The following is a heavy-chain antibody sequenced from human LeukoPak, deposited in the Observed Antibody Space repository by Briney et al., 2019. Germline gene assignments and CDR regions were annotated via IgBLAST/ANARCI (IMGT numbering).Heavy chain of an antibody. V-gene: IGHV3-23*01. D-gene: IGHD2-15*01. CDR1: GFTFSSYA. J-gene: IGHJ5*02. CDR2: ISGSGGST. Sequence: GGSLRLSCAASGFTFSSYAMNWVRQAPGEGLEWVSGISGSGGSTYYADSVKGRFTISRDNSKSTLYLQMNSLRAEDTAIYYCAKGQVVGAAQNRFDPWGQGTLVTVSS. CDR3: AKGQVVGAAQNRFDP.